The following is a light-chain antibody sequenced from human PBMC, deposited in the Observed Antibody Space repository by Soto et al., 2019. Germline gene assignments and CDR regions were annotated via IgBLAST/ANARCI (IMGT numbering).Light chain of an antibody. V-gene: IGLV2-14*01. J-gene: IGLJ1*01. CDR3: SSYTSSSTLV. Sequence: QSVLTQPASVSGSPGQSNTISCTGTSSDVGGYNYVSWYQQHPGKAPKLMIYEVSNRPSGVSNRFSGSKSGNTASLTISGLQAEDEADYYCSSYTSSSTLVFGTGTKVTVL. CDR1: SSDVGGYNY. CDR2: EVS.